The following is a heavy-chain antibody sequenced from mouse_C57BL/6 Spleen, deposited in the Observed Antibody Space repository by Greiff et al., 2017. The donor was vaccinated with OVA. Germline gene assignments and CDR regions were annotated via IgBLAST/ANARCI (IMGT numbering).Heavy chain of an antibody. Sequence: QVQLQQPGAELVRPGSSVKLSCKASGYTFTSYWMDWVKQRPGQGLEWIGNIYPSDSETHYNQKFKDKATLTVDKSSSTAYMQLSSLTSEDSAVYYCARWLLRGADYWGQGTTLTVSS. J-gene: IGHJ2*01. CDR1: GYTFTSYW. V-gene: IGHV1-61*01. CDR3: ARWLLRGADY. D-gene: IGHD2-3*01. CDR2: IYPSDSET.